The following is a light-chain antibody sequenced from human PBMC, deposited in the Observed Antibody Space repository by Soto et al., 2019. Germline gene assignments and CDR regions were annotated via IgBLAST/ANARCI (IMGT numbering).Light chain of an antibody. CDR2: VAS. CDR3: QQRSNWPLT. V-gene: IGKV3-11*01. Sequence: EIVLTQSPATLSLSPGERATLSCRASQSVSSYLAWYQQKPGQAPRLLIYVASNRATGIPARFSGSGSGTDVTLTISSLEPEDFAVYYCQQRSNWPLTFGGGTKVEIK. J-gene: IGKJ4*01. CDR1: QSVSSY.